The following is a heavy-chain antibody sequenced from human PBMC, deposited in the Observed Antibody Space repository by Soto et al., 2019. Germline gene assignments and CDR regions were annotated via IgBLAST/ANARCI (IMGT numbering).Heavy chain of an antibody. CDR1: GYTFSGYF. CDR3: ARGYYSSSWRVFDY. D-gene: IGHD6-13*01. V-gene: IGHV1-2*02. CDR2: MNPNSGGT. Sequence: QVQLVQSGADVKKPGDSVKVSCKTSGYTFSGYFMHWLRQAPGQGLEWMGWMNPNSGGTDYAQYFQGRVSMTWDTSIRTAYVELSRLRSDDTAIYYCARGYYSSSWRVFDYWGQGTLVTVSS. J-gene: IGHJ4*02.